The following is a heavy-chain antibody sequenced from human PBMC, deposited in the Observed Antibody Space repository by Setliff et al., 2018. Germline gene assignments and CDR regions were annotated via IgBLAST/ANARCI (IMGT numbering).Heavy chain of an antibody. J-gene: IGHJ2*01. V-gene: IGHV3-23*01. CDR2: ISGDSVSI. Sequence: GGSLRLSCAASGFTFSTYSMSWARQAPGKGLEWVSAISGDSVSIYYADSVRGRFTISRDNSKNTLYLQMNNLRAEDTAVYYCAKDREAAAGTGGNWYFDLWGRGTLVTVSS. CDR3: AKDREAAAGTGGNWYFDL. D-gene: IGHD6-13*01. CDR1: GFTFSTYS.